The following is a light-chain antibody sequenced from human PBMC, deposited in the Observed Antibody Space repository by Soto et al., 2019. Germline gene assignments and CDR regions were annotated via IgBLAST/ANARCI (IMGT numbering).Light chain of an antibody. CDR1: QCIGNY. Sequence: DIQMTQSPSSLSASLGDRVTISCRASQCIGNYLAWYQLQPGKVPTLLIYAASTLQSGVPSRFIGSGSGTDFTLTISSLQPEDVATYYCQKYNSAPRTFGQGTKVEI. CDR2: AAS. J-gene: IGKJ1*01. CDR3: QKYNSAPRT. V-gene: IGKV1-27*01.